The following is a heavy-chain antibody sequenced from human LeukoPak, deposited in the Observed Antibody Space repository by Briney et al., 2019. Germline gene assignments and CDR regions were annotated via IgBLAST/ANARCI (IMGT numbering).Heavy chain of an antibody. CDR3: ATDGEGGSLLSY. Sequence: GGSLRLSCEASGFTFSTYEMNWVRQTPGKGLEWVSCIGSSGSTIYYADSVKGRFTISRDNAKNTLYLQMNSLRAEDTAVYYCATDGEGGSLLSYWGQGTLVTVSS. J-gene: IGHJ4*02. CDR1: GFTFSTYE. V-gene: IGHV3-48*03. D-gene: IGHD3-16*01. CDR2: IGSSGSTI.